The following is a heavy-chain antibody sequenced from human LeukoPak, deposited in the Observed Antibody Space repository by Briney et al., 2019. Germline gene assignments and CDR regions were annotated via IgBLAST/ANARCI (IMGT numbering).Heavy chain of an antibody. Sequence: SGGSLRLSCAASGLTFSSFTMNWVRQAPGKGLEWVSSISSSSYIYYADSVKGRFTISRDNAKNSLYLQMNSLRAEDTAVYYCARLPSHRSGFDFDYWGQGTLVTVSS. V-gene: IGHV3-21*01. CDR2: ISSSSYI. CDR3: ARLPSHRSGFDFDY. CDR1: GLTFSSFT. D-gene: IGHD3-10*01. J-gene: IGHJ4*02.